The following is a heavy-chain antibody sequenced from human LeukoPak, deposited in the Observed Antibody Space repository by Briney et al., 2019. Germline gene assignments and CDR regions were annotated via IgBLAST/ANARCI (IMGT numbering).Heavy chain of an antibody. Sequence: PGGSLRLSCAASGFSFSSLWMSWVRQAPGKGLEWVANIKEDGSEKYYVDSVKGRFTISRDNAKNSLYLQMNSLRAEDTAVYYCARDGYWGQGSLVTVSS. CDR2: IKEDGSEK. J-gene: IGHJ4*02. CDR3: ARDGY. V-gene: IGHV3-7*05. CDR1: GFSFSSLW.